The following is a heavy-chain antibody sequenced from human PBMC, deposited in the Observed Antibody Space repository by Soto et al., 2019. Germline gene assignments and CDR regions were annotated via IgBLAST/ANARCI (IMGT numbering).Heavy chain of an antibody. D-gene: IGHD2-2*01. CDR1: GYRFTTYA. CDR2: INAGNGNT. Sequence: ASVKVSYTASGYRFTTYALHWVRQAPGQRLEWMGWINAGNGNTKYSQKFQGRVTITRDTSATTAYMELSSLRSEDTAVYYCARAQYQLLPGFDYWGQGTLVTVSS. J-gene: IGHJ4*02. CDR3: ARAQYQLLPGFDY. V-gene: IGHV1-3*01.